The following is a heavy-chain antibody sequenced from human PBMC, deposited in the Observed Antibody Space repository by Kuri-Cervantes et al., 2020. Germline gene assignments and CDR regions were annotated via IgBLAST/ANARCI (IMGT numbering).Heavy chain of an antibody. D-gene: IGHD6-19*01. Sequence: GESLKISCAASGFTFSDYYMSWIRQAPGKGLEWVSYISSSGSTIYYADSVKGRFTISRDNSKNTLYLQMNSLRAEDTAVYYCAKSIAVAESGYWGQGTLVTVSS. V-gene: IGHV3-11*01. CDR3: AKSIAVAESGY. J-gene: IGHJ4*02. CDR1: GFTFSDYY. CDR2: ISSSGSTI.